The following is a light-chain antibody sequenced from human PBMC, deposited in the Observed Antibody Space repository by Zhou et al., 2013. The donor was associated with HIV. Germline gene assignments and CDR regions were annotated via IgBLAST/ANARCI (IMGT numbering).Light chain of an antibody. J-gene: IGKJ1*01. CDR3: QQYGSSPWT. CDR1: QSVGSN. CDR2: GGS. V-gene: IGKV3-20*01. Sequence: EVLMTQSPATLSVSPGERATLSCRASQSVGSNLAWYQQKPGQAPRLLIYGGSTRASGIPDRFSGSGSGTDFTLTIGRLEPEDFAVYYCQQYGSSPWTFGQGTKVEIK.